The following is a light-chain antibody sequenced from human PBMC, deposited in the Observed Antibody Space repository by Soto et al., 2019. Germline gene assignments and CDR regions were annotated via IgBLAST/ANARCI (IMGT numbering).Light chain of an antibody. Sequence: EIVLTQSPATLSLSPGERATLSCRASQSVTGSKLAWFQQRPGQAPRLLIYGASTRATDIPARFSGTGSGTIYTLTISGLEPEDFVLYFCQQYGNSPFTFGQGTKLDIK. V-gene: IGKV3-20*01. CDR1: QSVTGSK. J-gene: IGKJ2*01. CDR3: QQYGNSPFT. CDR2: GAS.